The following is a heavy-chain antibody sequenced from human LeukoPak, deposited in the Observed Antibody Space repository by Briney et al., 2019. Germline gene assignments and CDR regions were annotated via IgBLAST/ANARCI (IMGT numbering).Heavy chain of an antibody. CDR2: IAYDETDK. D-gene: IGHD2-2*01. J-gene: IGHJ6*03. CDR3: ARFTGVPAGTYYYHYIDV. CDR1: GFTLSSYA. Sequence: GGSLRLSCAASGFTLSSYAMHWVRQAPGKGLEWVAVIAYDETDKYYADSVKGRFTISRDNSKNTLYLQMNSLRAEDTAAYYCARFTGVPAGTYYYHYIDVWGKGTTVTVSS. V-gene: IGHV3-30*04.